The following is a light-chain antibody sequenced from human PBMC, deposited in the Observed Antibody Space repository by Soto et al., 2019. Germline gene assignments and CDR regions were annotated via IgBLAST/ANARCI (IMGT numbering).Light chain of an antibody. CDR1: QSVSSN. CDR2: AVS. V-gene: IGKV3-15*01. CDR3: QQYNKWPLT. J-gene: IGKJ1*01. Sequence: EIMMTQSPGTRSASPGERATLSCRASQSVSSNLAWYQQKPGQAPRLLIYAVSTRATGIPARFNGSGSGTEFTLTISSLQSEDFAVYYCQQYNKWPLTFGQGTKVEIK.